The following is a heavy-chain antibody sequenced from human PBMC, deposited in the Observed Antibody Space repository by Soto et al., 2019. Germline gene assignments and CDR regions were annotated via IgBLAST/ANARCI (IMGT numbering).Heavy chain of an antibody. D-gene: IGHD6-13*01. CDR1: GFTFSSYG. CDR3: ASNIDLAAGGTFIADYYGMDV. Sequence: GESLSLSCAASGFTFSSYGMHWVRQAPGKGLEWVAVISYDGSNKYYADSVKGRFTLSRDNSKNTLYLQMNSLRAEDTAVYYCASNIDLAAGGTFIADYYGMDVWGQGTTVTVSS. V-gene: IGHV3-30*03. CDR2: ISYDGSNK. J-gene: IGHJ6*02.